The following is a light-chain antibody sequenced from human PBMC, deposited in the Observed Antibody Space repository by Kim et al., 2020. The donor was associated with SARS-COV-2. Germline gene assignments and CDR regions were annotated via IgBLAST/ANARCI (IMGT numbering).Light chain of an antibody. CDR2: GAY. CDR3: QRYSSSPLT. V-gene: IGKV3-20*01. Sequence: EIVLTQSPATLSLSPGERATLSCRASQSVSSSYSSWYQQQPQQATRLLFYGAYSSTTGIANWFSGSWSRTVFTLTISRLDPEVFAVYYCQRYSSSPLTFGGGTKVDIK. CDR1: QSVSSSY. J-gene: IGKJ4*01.